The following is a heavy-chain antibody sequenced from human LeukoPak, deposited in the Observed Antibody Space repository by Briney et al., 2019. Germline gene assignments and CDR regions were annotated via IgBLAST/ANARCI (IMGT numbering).Heavy chain of an antibody. V-gene: IGHV3-23*01. CDR1: GFTFSSYA. D-gene: IGHD6-13*01. CDR2: ISGSGGST. J-gene: IGHJ5*02. Sequence: GGSLRLSCAASGFTFSSYAISWVRQALRKGLEWVSAISGSGGSTYYAYSVKGRFTISRDNSKYTLYLQMNSLRAEDTDVYYCAKDTVAAAGHNWFDPWGQGTLVTVSS. CDR3: AKDTVAAAGHNWFDP.